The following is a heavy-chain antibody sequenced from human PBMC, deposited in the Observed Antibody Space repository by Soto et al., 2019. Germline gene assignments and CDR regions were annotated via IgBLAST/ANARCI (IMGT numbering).Heavy chain of an antibody. CDR2: INPYIGGA. V-gene: IGHV1-2*02. CDR1: GYTFTDYF. J-gene: IGHJ3*02. Sequence: QVQLVQSGAEVKKPGASVKVSCEASGYTFTDYFIHWVRQAPGQGLEWIGWINPYIGGADLLQKFQGRVTMTRDTSISTAYMEVSSLRSDDTAVFYCARLMHYSHSGGSAHSGFDMWGQGTLVTVSS. CDR3: ARLMHYSHSGGSAHSGFDM. D-gene: IGHD2-21*01.